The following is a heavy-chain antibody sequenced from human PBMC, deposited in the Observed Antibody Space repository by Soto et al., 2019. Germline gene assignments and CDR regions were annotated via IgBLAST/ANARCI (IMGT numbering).Heavy chain of an antibody. V-gene: IGHV3-33*01. Sequence: GGSLRLSCAASGFTFSSYGMHWVRQAPGKGLEWVAVIWYDGSNKYYADSVKGRFTISRDNSKNTLYLQMNSLRAEDTAVYYCARQYYYDSSGYLFDYWGQGTLVPVSS. D-gene: IGHD3-22*01. J-gene: IGHJ4*02. CDR2: IWYDGSNK. CDR1: GFTFSSYG. CDR3: ARQYYYDSSGYLFDY.